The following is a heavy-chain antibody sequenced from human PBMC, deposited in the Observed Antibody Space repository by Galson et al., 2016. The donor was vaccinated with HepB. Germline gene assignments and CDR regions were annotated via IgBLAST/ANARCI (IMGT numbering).Heavy chain of an antibody. J-gene: IGHJ4*02. CDR3: VQASPRVYCIGDKCLSYFAS. Sequence: SLRLSCATSGFTFDDYAMHWVRQAPGKGLEWVSGISWDSSTLAYAVSVKGRFAISRDNAKNALYFQMNSLRSEDTAFYYCVQASPRVYCIGDKCLSYFASWGQGTPGTVSS. V-gene: IGHV3-9*01. CDR1: GFTFDDYA. D-gene: IGHD2-15*01. CDR2: ISWDSSTL.